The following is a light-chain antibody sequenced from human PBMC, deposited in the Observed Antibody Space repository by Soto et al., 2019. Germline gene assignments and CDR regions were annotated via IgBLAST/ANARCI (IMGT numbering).Light chain of an antibody. CDR2: GAS. V-gene: IGKV1-39*01. CDR1: QSISKY. Sequence: DIQMTQSPSALSASVGDRVTISCRASQSISKYLNWYQQKPGTAPRLLIYGASSVKTGVPPRFSGSGSGRDFTITISSLRPEDSSTYFCQQSSDSPPWTFGQGTKVEIK. J-gene: IGKJ1*01. CDR3: QQSSDSPPWT.